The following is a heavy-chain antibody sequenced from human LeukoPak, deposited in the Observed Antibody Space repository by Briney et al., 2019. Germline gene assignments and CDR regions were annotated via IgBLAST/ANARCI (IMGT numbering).Heavy chain of an antibody. CDR3: ARNYGGNRRPPNFDC. V-gene: IGHV4-34*01. CDR1: GGSFSGYY. Sequence: SETLSLTCAVYGGSFSGYYWSWIRQPPGKGLEWIGEINHSGSTNNNPSLKSRVTISVDTSKNQFSLKLSSVTAADTAVYYCARNYGGNRRPPNFDCWGQGTLVTVSS. CDR2: INHSGST. J-gene: IGHJ4*02. D-gene: IGHD4-23*01.